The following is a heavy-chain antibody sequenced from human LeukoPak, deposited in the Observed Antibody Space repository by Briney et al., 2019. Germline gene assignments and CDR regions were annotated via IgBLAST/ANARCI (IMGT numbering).Heavy chain of an antibody. CDR2: MNPNSGNT. D-gene: IGHD3-22*01. J-gene: IGHJ3*02. Sequence: PRASVKVSCKASGYTFTSYDINWVRQATGQGLERMGWMNPNSGNTGYAKKSQGRVTMTRNTSISTAYMELSSLRSEETDVYYCGRVIPNQENAFDIWGQGTMVTVSS. V-gene: IGHV1-8*01. CDR3: GRVIPNQENAFDI. CDR1: GYTFTSYD.